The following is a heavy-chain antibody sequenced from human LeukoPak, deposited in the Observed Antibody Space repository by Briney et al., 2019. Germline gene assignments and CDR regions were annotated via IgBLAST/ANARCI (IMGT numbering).Heavy chain of an antibody. V-gene: IGHV3-72*01. Sequence: GGSLRLSCTASGLTFSDHYMDWVRQAPGKGLEWVGRVTNRGAGYTTHYAASVKGRFTISRDDSKNSLYLQMNSLRAEDTAVYYCAKDPGEQLVQRLNYFDYWGQGTLVTVSS. CDR1: GLTFSDHY. D-gene: IGHD6-13*01. J-gene: IGHJ4*02. CDR3: AKDPGEQLVQRLNYFDY. CDR2: VTNRGAGYTT.